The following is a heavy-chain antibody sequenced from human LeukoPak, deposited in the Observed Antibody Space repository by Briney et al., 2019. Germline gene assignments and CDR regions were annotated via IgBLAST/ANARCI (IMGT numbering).Heavy chain of an antibody. J-gene: IGHJ3*02. V-gene: IGHV3-15*01. CDR3: TTGMMGVENDAFDI. CDR1: GFTFGDYA. D-gene: IGHD1-26*01. Sequence: GGSLRLSCTASGFTFGDYAMNWVRQAPGKGLEWVGRIKSKTDGGTPDYATPVKGRFTISRDDSKNMLYLQMNSLKTEDTAVYYCTTGMMGVENDAFDIWGQGTMVTVSS. CDR2: IKSKTDGGTP.